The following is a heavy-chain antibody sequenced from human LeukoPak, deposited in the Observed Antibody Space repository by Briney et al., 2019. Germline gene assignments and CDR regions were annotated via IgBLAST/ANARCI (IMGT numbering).Heavy chain of an antibody. V-gene: IGHV1-46*01. CDR1: GYTFTSYY. CDR3: ARDHSNDFWSGSGPLYYMDV. CDR2: INPSGGST. J-gene: IGHJ6*03. Sequence: ASVKVSCKASGYTFTSYYMHWVRQAPGQGLEWMGIINPSGGSTSYAQKFQGRVTMTRDTSTSTAYMELSRLRSDDTAVYYCARDHSNDFWSGSGPLYYMDVWGKGTTVTVSS. D-gene: IGHD3-3*01.